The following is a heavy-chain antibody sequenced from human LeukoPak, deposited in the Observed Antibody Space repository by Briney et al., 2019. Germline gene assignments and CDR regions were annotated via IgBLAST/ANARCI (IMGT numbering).Heavy chain of an antibody. V-gene: IGHV4-59*02. Sequence: SETLSLTCTVSGGSVSNYYWSWVRQPPRKGLEYIGYIYHSGTTNYNPSLKSRVTMSLDTSKNQFSLKLSSVTAADTALYYCATGSSYPPGELDYWGQGSLVTVSS. CDR2: IYHSGTT. CDR1: GGSVSNYY. J-gene: IGHJ4*02. D-gene: IGHD1-7*01. CDR3: ATGSSYPPGELDY.